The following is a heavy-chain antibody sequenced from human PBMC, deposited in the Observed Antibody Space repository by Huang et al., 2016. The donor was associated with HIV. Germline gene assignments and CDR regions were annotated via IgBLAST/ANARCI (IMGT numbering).Heavy chain of an antibody. Sequence: QLQLQESGPGLVKPSETLSLTCTVSGGSISSSGYYWGWIRQPPGKGLEWIGSIYHIGSTDYNPALRSRVPIFIDTSKIQFSLKLKSVTPADTAVYYCATNNWNDSYYYFMDVWGKGTTVTVSS. D-gene: IGHD1-20*01. CDR2: IYHIGST. V-gene: IGHV4-39*01. CDR1: GGSISSSGYY. J-gene: IGHJ6*03. CDR3: ATNNWNDSYYYFMDV.